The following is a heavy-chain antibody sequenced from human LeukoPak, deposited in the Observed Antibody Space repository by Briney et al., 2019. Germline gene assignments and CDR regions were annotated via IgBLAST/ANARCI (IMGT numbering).Heavy chain of an antibody. Sequence: PGGALRLSSSDSGFTFSTYAMSSVRQAPGRGLEWVSGISNSGDSTYYADSVKGRFTISRDYTTKTVYLHMNSLRAPDTALYYSAKARYSAGRCSSTTNDWGQG. CDR3: AKARYSAGRCSSTTND. V-gene: IGHV3-23*01. CDR1: GFTFSTYA. J-gene: IGHJ6*01. D-gene: IGHD2-15*01. CDR2: ISNSGDST.